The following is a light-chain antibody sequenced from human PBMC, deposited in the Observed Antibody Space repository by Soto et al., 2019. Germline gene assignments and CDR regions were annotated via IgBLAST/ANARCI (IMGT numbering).Light chain of an antibody. CDR3: QQYGSSPRT. Sequence: EMVLTQSPGTLSLSPGERATLSCRASQSVSSSYLAWYQHKPGQAPRLLIYRASGRATGIPDRFSGSGSGTDFTLTISRLEPEDFAVYYCQQYGSSPRTFGQGTKGDIK. J-gene: IGKJ1*01. V-gene: IGKV3-20*01. CDR1: QSVSSSY. CDR2: RAS.